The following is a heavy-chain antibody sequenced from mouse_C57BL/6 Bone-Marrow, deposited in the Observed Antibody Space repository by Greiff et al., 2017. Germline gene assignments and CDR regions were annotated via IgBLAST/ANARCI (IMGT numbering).Heavy chain of an antibody. J-gene: IGHJ2*01. CDR2: IYPGSGST. D-gene: IGHD1-1*01. V-gene: IGHV1-55*01. Sequence: QVQLQQPGAELVKPGASVKMSCTASGFTFTSYWITWVNQTPGQGLEWIGDIYPGSGSTNYNEKFKSKATLTVDTSSSPVYMQLSSLTSDDSAVYYCASTSYGRVFDYWGQGTTLTVSS. CDR1: GFTFTSYW. CDR3: ASTSYGRVFDY.